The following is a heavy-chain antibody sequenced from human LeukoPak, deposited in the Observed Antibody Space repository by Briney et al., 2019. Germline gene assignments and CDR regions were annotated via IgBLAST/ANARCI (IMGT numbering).Heavy chain of an antibody. D-gene: IGHD3-9*01. J-gene: IGHJ4*02. V-gene: IGHV3-21*01. CDR2: ISSSSSYI. CDR1: GFTFSSYS. Sequence: GGSLRLSCAASGFTFSSYSMNWVRQAPGKGLEWVSSISSSSSYIYYADSVKGRFTISRDNAKNSLYLQMNSLRAEDTAVYYCAREDILTGYYYWGQGALVTVSS. CDR3: AREDILTGYYY.